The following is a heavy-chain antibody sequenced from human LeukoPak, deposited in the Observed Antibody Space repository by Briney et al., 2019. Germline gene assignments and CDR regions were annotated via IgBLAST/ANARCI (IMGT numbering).Heavy chain of an antibody. D-gene: IGHD3-10*01. V-gene: IGHV3-23*01. Sequence: GGSLRLSCAASGFTFSSYGMMWVRQAPGKGLEWASGISGSGGSTYYADSVEGRFTISRDNSKNTLYLQVNSLRVEDTALYYCARRDYYSGSYVDYWGQGTLVTVSS. CDR3: ARRDYYSGSYVDY. CDR1: GFTFSSYG. CDR2: ISGSGGST. J-gene: IGHJ4*02.